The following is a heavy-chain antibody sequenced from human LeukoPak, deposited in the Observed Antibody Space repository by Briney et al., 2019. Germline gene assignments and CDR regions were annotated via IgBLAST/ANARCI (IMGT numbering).Heavy chain of an antibody. J-gene: IGHJ2*01. CDR3: AKYGSGQLWLLGWYFDF. V-gene: IGHV3-23*01. CDR1: GYTFYNYA. D-gene: IGHD3-16*01. CDR2: ISHDGAST. Sequence: GGSLRLSCAASGYTFYNYAVTWVRQAPGKGLEWVSSISHDGASTHYADSVKGRFTISRDNSKNTVFLQMDSRRAEDTAVYFCAKYGSGQLWLLGWYFDFWGRGTLVSVSS.